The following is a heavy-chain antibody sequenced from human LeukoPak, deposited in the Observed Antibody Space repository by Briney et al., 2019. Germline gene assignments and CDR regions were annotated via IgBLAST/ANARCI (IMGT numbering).Heavy chain of an antibody. V-gene: IGHV1-46*01. J-gene: IGHJ5*02. Sequence: ASVKVSCKASGYTFSSYHIHWVRQAPGQGLEWMGKINPSFNPGPEITTYAQKFQGRVTMTRDTSTNTVYMELSSLRSEDTAVYYCAAFVVVPAAMEFDPWGQGTLVTVSS. CDR2: INPSFNPGPEIT. CDR3: AAFVVVPAAMEFDP. D-gene: IGHD2-2*01. CDR1: GYTFSSYH.